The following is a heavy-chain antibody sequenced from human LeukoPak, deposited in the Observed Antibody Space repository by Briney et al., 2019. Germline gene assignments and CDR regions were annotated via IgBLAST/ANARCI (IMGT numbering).Heavy chain of an antibody. CDR1: GVTFNNAW. CDR3: TTDYGDYVFDY. V-gene: IGHV3-15*01. Sequence: PGGSLRLSCAASGVTFNNAWMNWVRQAPGKGLEWVGRIKSKTDGGATDYAAPVSGRFTISRDDSKNTLYLQMNSLKTEDTAMYYCTTDYGDYVFDYWGQGILVTVSS. CDR2: IKSKTDGGAT. J-gene: IGHJ4*02. D-gene: IGHD4-17*01.